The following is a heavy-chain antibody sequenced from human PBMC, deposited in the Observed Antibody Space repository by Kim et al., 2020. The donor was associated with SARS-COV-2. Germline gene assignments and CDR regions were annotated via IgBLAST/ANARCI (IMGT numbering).Heavy chain of an antibody. CDR1: NASFSTYY. Sequence: SETLSLTCSVSNASFSTYYWTWIRQPPGKGLEFIGEINHAGTTNYNPSLKSRVTISVDTSKNQFSLSLVSVTAADTAVYFCARGPYTSGWFSPSTADDRGDFDFWGQGTLVTVSS. J-gene: IGHJ4*02. CDR2: INHAGTT. D-gene: IGHD6-19*01. V-gene: IGHV4-34*01. CDR3: ARGPYTSGWFSPSTADDRGDFDF.